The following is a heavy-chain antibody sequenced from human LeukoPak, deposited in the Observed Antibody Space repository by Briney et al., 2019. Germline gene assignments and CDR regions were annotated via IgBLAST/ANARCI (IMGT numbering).Heavy chain of an antibody. CDR1: GGSINSDDYY. Sequence: PSETLSLTCTVSGGSINSDDYYWSWIRQPAGKGLEWIGRIFASGNTNYNPSLKSRVTVSLDTSKNQFSLKLSSVTAADTAVYYCARGFPLAYCGGDCSNNWFDPWGQGTLATVSS. V-gene: IGHV4-61*02. CDR3: ARGFPLAYCGGDCSNNWFDP. D-gene: IGHD2-21*02. J-gene: IGHJ5*02. CDR2: IFASGNT.